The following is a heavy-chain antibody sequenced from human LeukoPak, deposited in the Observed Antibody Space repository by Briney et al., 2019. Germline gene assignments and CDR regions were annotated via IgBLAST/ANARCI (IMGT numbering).Heavy chain of an antibody. J-gene: IGHJ4*02. V-gene: IGHV3-23*01. CDR3: AKTSRWASGSDY. D-gene: IGHD6-19*01. CDR1: GFTFSSYA. Sequence: GGSLRLSCAASGFTFSSYAMSWVRQAPGEGLEWVSAISGSGGSTYYADSVKGRFTISRDNSKNTLYLQMNSLRAEDTAVYYCAKTSRWASGSDYWGQGTLVTVSS. CDR2: ISGSGGST.